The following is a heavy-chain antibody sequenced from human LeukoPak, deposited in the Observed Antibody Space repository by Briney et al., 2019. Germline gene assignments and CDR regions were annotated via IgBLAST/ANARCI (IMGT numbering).Heavy chain of an antibody. V-gene: IGHV1-46*01. CDR3: ARDRGSSAYLIDY. J-gene: IGHJ4*02. D-gene: IGHD1-26*01. CDR1: GGTFSSYA. CDR2: INPSGGST. Sequence: ASVKVSCKASGGTFSSYAISWVRQAPGQGLEWMGIINPSGGSTSYAQKFQGRVTMTRDTSTSTVYMELSSLRSEDTAVYYCARDRGSSAYLIDYWGQGTLVTVSS.